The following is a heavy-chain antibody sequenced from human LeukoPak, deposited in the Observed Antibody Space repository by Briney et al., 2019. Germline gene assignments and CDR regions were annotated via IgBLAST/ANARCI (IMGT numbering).Heavy chain of an antibody. D-gene: IGHD6-19*01. CDR2: ISGSGCNT. CDR3: EKSGYSSGWYRIWDY. Sequence: GGSLRLSCAASGFTFSRVEMSWVRPAPGKGVGWVSAISGSGCNTYYADSMKGRFTISRDKASNSLSLQTNSLRAEATALYYCEKSGYSSGWYRIWDYWGQGTLVTVSS. CDR1: GFTFSRVE. J-gene: IGHJ4*02. V-gene: IGHV3-23*01.